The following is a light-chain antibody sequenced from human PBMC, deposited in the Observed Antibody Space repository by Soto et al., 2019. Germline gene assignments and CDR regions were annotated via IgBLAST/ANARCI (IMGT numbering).Light chain of an antibody. Sequence: EIVMTQSPATLSVSPGDRATLSCRASQSVSSNLAWYQQKPGQAPGLLIYGASTRATGIPGRFSGSGSGTEFTLTISSLQSEDSAVYYCPQYNDWPSFGQGTKVEIE. CDR1: QSVSSN. V-gene: IGKV3-15*01. CDR3: PQYNDWPS. CDR2: GAS. J-gene: IGKJ1*01.